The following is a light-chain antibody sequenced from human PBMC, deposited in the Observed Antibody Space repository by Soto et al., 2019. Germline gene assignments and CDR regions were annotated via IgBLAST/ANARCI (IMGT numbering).Light chain of an antibody. V-gene: IGKV1-39*01. Sequence: DIQMTQSPSSLSASLGERATIXWRASQSISSYLNWYQQKPGKAPKLLIYAASSLQSGVPSRFSGSGSGTDFTLTISSLQPEDFATYYCQQSYSTPRTFGQGTKVDIK. CDR3: QQSYSTPRT. J-gene: IGKJ1*01. CDR1: QSISSY. CDR2: AAS.